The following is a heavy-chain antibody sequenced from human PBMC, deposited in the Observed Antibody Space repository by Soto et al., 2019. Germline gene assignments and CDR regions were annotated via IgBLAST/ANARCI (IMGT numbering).Heavy chain of an antibody. V-gene: IGHV1-46*01. J-gene: IGHJ5*02. CDR1: GYTFTSYY. Sequence: ASVKVSCKASGYTFTSYYMHWVRQAPGQGLEWMGIINPSGGSTSYAQKFQGRVTMTRDTSTSTVYMELSSLRSEDTAVYYCARAQPAAVLRGWFDPWGQGTLVTV. CDR3: ARAQPAAVLRGWFDP. D-gene: IGHD2-2*01. CDR2: INPSGGST.